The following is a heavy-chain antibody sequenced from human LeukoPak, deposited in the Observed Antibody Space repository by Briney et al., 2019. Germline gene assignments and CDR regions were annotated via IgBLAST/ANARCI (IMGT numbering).Heavy chain of an antibody. V-gene: IGHV4-39*01. D-gene: IGHD3-10*01. CDR1: GGSISSSSYY. J-gene: IGHJ4*02. Sequence: SSETLSLTCTVSGGSISSSSYYWGWIRQPPGKGLEWIGRIYYSGSTYYNPSLKSRVTISVDTSKNQFSLKLSSVTAADTAVYYCVISGAFDYWGQGTLVTVSS. CDR2: IYYSGST. CDR3: VISGAFDY.